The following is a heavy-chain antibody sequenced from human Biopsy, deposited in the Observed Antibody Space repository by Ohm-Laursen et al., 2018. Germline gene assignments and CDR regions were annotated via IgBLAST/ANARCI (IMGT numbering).Heavy chain of an antibody. CDR3: ARDRGYYSDRTVPGYFDL. CDR2: VYYTGST. J-gene: IGHJ2*01. D-gene: IGHD3-22*01. V-gene: IGHV4-59*02. CDR1: GGYVSSYY. Sequence: GTLSLTCTASGGYVSSYYWSWIRQPPGKGLEWIGYVYYTGSTDYNPSLQSRVTISVDTSKNHFSLRLRSVTPADTAIYYCARDRGYYSDRTVPGYFDLWGRGTLVTVSS.